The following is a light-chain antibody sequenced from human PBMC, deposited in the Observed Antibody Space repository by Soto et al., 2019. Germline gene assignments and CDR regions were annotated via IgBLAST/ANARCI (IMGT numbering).Light chain of an antibody. CDR1: SSDVGGYNY. CDR3: CSYAGSPFV. J-gene: IGLJ1*01. Sequence: QSALTQPRSVSGSPGQSVTISCTGTSSDVGGYNYVSWYQQHPGKAPKLMIYDVSERPSGVPDRFSGSKSGNTASLTISGPQAGDEADYYCCSYAGSPFVFGTGTKVTVL. CDR2: DVS. V-gene: IGLV2-11*01.